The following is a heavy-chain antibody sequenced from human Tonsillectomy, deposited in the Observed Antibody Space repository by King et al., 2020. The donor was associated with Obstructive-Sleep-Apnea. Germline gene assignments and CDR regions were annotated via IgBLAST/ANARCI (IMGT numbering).Heavy chain of an antibody. J-gene: IGHJ6*02. CDR1: GFTFSSFA. V-gene: IGHV3-23*04. Sequence: VQLVESGGGLVQPGGSLRLYCAASGFTFSSFAMTWVRQAPGKGLEWVSTFGGSGSGGSTHYADSVKGRFTISRDDSKNSLFLQMSGLRVDDTAVYYCTKEGPIAVAPSFFYGMDVWGQGTTVTVSS. D-gene: IGHD6-19*01. CDR3: TKEGPIAVAPSFFYGMDV. CDR2: FGGSGSGGST.